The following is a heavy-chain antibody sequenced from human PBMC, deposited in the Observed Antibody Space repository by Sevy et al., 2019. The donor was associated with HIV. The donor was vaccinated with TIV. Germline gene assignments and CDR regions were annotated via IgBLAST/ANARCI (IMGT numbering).Heavy chain of an antibody. J-gene: IGHJ4*02. CDR1: GFTFSKYS. Sequence: GGSLRLSCAASGFTFSKYSMSWVRQPPGKGLEWVSTLCFGCGEINYADSVKGRFTISRDNSKNSVYLQMNNLRPEDTAVYYCAREGCTKPHDYWGQGTLVTVSS. CDR3: AREGCTKPHDY. V-gene: IGHV3-23*01. D-gene: IGHD2-8*01. CDR2: LCFGCGEI.